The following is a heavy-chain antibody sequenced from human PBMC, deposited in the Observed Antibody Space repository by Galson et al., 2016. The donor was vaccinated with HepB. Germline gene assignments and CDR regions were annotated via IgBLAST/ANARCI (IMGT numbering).Heavy chain of an antibody. Sequence: SLRLSCAASEFIVRNNYMSWVRQAPGKGLEWVSVIFSGDRTYYADSVKGRFTISRDNTKKTVYLQINSLRAEDTAVYYCARDRRYYYYMDVWGKGTTVTVSS. CDR3: ARDRRYYYYMDV. J-gene: IGHJ6*03. CDR1: EFIVRNNY. V-gene: IGHV3-53*01. D-gene: IGHD1-14*01. CDR2: IFSGDRT.